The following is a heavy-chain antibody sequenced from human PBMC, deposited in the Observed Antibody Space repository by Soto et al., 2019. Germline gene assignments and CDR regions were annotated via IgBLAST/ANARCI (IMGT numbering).Heavy chain of an antibody. CDR1: GYTLTGYY. CDR2: INPNSGGT. J-gene: IGHJ5*02. Sequence: SGKVSCKASGYTLTGYYMHWVRQAPGQGLEWMGWINPNSGGTNYAQKFQGWVTMTRDTSISTAYMELSRLRSDDTAVYYCESAQGLNWFDPWGQGTLVTGS. CDR3: ESAQGLNWFDP. V-gene: IGHV1-2*04.